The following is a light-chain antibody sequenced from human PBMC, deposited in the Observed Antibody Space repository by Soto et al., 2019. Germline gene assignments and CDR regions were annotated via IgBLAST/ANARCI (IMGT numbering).Light chain of an antibody. J-gene: IGKJ1*01. CDR3: QQGYTSRWT. CDR2: APS. V-gene: IGKV1-39*01. Sequence: DIQMTQSPSSLSASVGDRVTITCRAGQDIRSYLNWYQQKPGKAPQLLIYAPSVLQIGVPSRFSASGSGTDFSLVITDLQLEESATYYCQQGYTSRWTSGQGTKVEI. CDR1: QDIRSY.